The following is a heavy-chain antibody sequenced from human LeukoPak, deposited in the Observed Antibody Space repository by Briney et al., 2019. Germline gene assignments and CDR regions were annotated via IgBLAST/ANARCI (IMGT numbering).Heavy chain of an antibody. J-gene: IGHJ4*02. CDR1: GFTFSSYA. CDR2: ISSSGRIT. CDR3: ARDDQNGYSSTWYMAY. Sequence: PGGSLRLSCAASGFTFSSYAMSWVRQAPGKGLEWISYISSSGRITSYADSVRGRFTISRDNANNVLYLQMDTLRVEDTAVYYCARDDQNGYSSTWYMAYWGQGTLVTVSS. V-gene: IGHV3-48*03. D-gene: IGHD6-13*01.